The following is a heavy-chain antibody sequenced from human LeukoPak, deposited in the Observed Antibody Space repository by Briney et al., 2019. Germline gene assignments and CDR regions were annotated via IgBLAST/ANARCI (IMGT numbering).Heavy chain of an antibody. V-gene: IGHV4-59*08. CDR1: GGSISSYY. CDR2: IYYSGST. J-gene: IGHJ5*02. CDR3: ARRQSAWFDP. Sequence: SETLSLTCSVSGGSISSYYWSWIRQPPGKGLEWIGYIYYSGSTNYNPSLKSRVTISVDTSKNQFSLKLSSVTAADTAVYYCARRQSAWFDPWGQGTLVTVSS.